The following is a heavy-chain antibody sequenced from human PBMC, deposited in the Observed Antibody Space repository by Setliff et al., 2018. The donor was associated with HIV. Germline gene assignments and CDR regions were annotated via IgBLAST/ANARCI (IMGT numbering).Heavy chain of an antibody. CDR2: ISSSSRSK. CDR1: GFTFSTYS. Sequence: ASVKVSCEASGFTFSTYSMNWVRQAPGKGLEWASSISSSSRSKYYADSVKGRFTISRDNAKNSLYLQMNSLTAEDTAVYYCARDVSWRVRTYIDYWGQGALVTVSS. V-gene: IGHV3-21*01. CDR3: ARDVSWRVRTYIDY. D-gene: IGHD3-3*01. J-gene: IGHJ4*02.